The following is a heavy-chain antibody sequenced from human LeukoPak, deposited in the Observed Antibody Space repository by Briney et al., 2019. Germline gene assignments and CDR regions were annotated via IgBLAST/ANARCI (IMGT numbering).Heavy chain of an antibody. D-gene: IGHD6-19*01. CDR2: FHPEDGET. CDR3: AIVLAVGVVDWFDP. V-gene: IGHV1-24*01. Sequence: ASVTVSCKVSGSMFTELSMHRVRQAPGKGLEWMGGFHPEDGETIYAQKFQGRVTMTEDSSTDTAYMELSSLRSEDTAVYYCAIVLAVGVVDWFDPWGQGTLVTVSS. J-gene: IGHJ5*02. CDR1: GSMFTELS.